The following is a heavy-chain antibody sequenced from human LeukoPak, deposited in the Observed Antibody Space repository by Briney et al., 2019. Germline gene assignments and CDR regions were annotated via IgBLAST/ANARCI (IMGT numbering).Heavy chain of an antibody. V-gene: IGHV3-30*18. Sequence: PGGSLRLSCAASGFTFSNYGMHWVRQAPGKGLEWVAVISNDGSNKYSADSVKGRSTISRDNSKNTLYLQMNGLRAEDTAVYYCAKSSGVTHQRGWFDPWGQGTLVTVSS. CDR1: GFTFSNYG. CDR3: AKSSGVTHQRGWFDP. D-gene: IGHD1-26*01. CDR2: ISNDGSNK. J-gene: IGHJ5*02.